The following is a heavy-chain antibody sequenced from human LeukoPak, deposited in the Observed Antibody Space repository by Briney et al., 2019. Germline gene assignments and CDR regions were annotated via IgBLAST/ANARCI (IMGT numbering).Heavy chain of an antibody. CDR1: GFTFTDTY. V-gene: IGHV3-11*04. CDR2: ISPSGTDI. Sequence: GGSLRLSCAVSGFTFTDTYMTWIRQAPGKGLESLSYISPSGTDISYADSVKGRFTISRDNSKNTLYLQMNSLRSEDTAMFYCAKTLPYGAGSFDYWGQGTLVTVSS. D-gene: IGHD3-10*01. J-gene: IGHJ4*02. CDR3: AKTLPYGAGSFDY.